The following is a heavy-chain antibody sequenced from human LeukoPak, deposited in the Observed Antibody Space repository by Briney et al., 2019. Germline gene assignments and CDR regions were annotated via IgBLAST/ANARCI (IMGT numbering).Heavy chain of an antibody. V-gene: IGHV4-4*07. D-gene: IGHD3-22*01. Sequence: PSETLSLTCTVSGGSISSYYWSWIRQPAGKGLEWIGRIYTSGSTNYNPSLKSRVTMSVDTSKNQFSLKLSSVTAADTAVYYCAKSNYYDSSGYQTPFDYWGQGTLVTVSS. CDR3: AKSNYYDSSGYQTPFDY. CDR2: IYTSGST. CDR1: GGSISSYY. J-gene: IGHJ4*02.